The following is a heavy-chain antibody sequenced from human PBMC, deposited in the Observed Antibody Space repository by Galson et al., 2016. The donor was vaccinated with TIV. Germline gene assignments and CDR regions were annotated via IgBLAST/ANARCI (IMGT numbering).Heavy chain of an antibody. J-gene: IGHJ3*02. CDR3: AREEAEAPLGEPFHI. Sequence: SVKVSCKASGNTFTSYTLHWVRQAPGQRLEWMGWINVDNGNTKYSQKSQGRVTITRDTSATTAYLQWSSLKASDTAMYYCAREEAEAPLGEPFHIWGQGTMVTVSS. CDR1: GNTFTSYT. D-gene: IGHD6-13*01. V-gene: IGHV1-3*01. CDR2: INVDNGNT.